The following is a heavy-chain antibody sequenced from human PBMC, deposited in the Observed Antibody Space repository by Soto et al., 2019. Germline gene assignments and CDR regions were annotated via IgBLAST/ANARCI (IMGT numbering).Heavy chain of an antibody. CDR3: ARARSGYWLEP. D-gene: IGHD3-10*01. CDR2: IYSSGST. CDR1: GGSISGYY. J-gene: IGHJ5*02. V-gene: IGHV4-4*07. Sequence: QVQLQESGPGLVKPSETLSLTCIVSGGSISGYYWSWIRQPAGKGHEWIGRIYSSGSTNYNPSLKGRVTMSVDMSKNHFSLKLISVTAADTAVYFCARARSGYWLEPWGQGTLVTVSA.